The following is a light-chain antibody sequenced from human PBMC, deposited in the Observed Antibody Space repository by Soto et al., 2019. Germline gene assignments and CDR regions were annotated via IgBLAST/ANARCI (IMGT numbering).Light chain of an antibody. CDR2: DVT. CDR1: GSDVGAYNF. J-gene: IGLJ2*01. CDR3: SSYTNGFTYMI. Sequence: QSVLTQPASVSGSPGQSITISCSGTGSDVGAYNFVSWYQQHPGKAPKLMIYDVTYRPSGVSSRFSGSKSGNTASLIISGLQAEDEADYYCSSYTNGFTYMIFGGGTKLTVL. V-gene: IGLV2-14*01.